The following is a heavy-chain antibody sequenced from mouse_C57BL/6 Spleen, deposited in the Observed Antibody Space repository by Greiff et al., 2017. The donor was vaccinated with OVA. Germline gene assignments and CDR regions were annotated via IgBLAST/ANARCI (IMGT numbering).Heavy chain of an antibody. CDR3: ARGGEGRLAWFAY. J-gene: IGHJ3*01. CDR2: IYPGDGDT. D-gene: IGHD1-1*01. Sequence: VKVVESGAELVKPGASVKISCKASGYAFSSYWMNWVKQRPGKGLEWIGQIYPGDGDTNYNGKFKGKATLTADKSSSTAYMQLSSLTSEDSAVYFCARGGEGRLAWFAYWGQGTLVTVSA. CDR1: GYAFSSYW. V-gene: IGHV1-80*01.